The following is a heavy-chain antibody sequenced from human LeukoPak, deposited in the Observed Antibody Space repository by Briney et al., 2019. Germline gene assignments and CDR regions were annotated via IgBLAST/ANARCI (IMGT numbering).Heavy chain of an antibody. CDR3: AREYATLGFDI. J-gene: IGHJ3*02. D-gene: IGHD7-27*01. Sequence: GGSLRLSCAASGFTFDDRGMSWVRQAPGKGLEWVSGINWNGGSTAYADSVKGRFTISRDNAKKSLYMQMNSLRDEDTALYYCAREYATLGFDIWGQGTMVTVSS. V-gene: IGHV3-20*04. CDR2: INWNGGST. CDR1: GFTFDDRG.